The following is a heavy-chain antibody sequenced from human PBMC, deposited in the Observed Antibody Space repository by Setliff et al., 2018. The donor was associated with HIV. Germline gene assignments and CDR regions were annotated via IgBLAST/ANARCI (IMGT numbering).Heavy chain of an antibody. Sequence: SETLSLTCTVARGSISRYCWGWIRQPPGKGLEWIGSIYYTGTTRYNPSPKSRITMSVDTSKNQLSLKLSSLTAADTAVYYCARVRPPSTVDMLGAFDRWGQGTMVTVSS. CDR1: RGSISRYC. CDR2: IYYTGTT. CDR3: ARVRPPSTVDMLGAFDR. D-gene: IGHD4-17*01. V-gene: IGHV4-59*01. J-gene: IGHJ3*02.